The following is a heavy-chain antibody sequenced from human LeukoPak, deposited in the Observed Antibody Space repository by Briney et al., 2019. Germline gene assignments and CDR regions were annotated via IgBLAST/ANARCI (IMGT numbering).Heavy chain of an antibody. Sequence: GSLRLSCVASGITFSTYAMSWVRQSPGKGLEWVSGITGSGGSTYYADSVRARFIISRDKSKNTLYLQMNSLKTEDTAVYYCCVLLMVYESGFPFDIWGQGTMVTVSS. J-gene: IGHJ3*02. CDR1: GITFSTYA. V-gene: IGHV3-23*01. D-gene: IGHD2-8*01. CDR2: ITGSGGST. CDR3: CVLLMVYESGFPFDI.